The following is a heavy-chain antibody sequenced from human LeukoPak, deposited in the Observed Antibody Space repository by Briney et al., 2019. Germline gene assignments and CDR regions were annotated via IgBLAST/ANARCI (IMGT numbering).Heavy chain of an antibody. J-gene: IGHJ3*02. Sequence: GGSLRLSCAASGFTFSSYVMHWVRQAPGKWLEWVSVIWYDGGNKYYADSVKGRFTISRDNSKNTLYLQMNSLRAEDTAMYYCAKDRYCSGGSCYYDAFDIWGQGTMVTVPS. CDR3: AKDRYCSGGSCYYDAFDI. CDR1: GFTFSSYV. CDR2: IWYDGGNK. D-gene: IGHD2-15*01. V-gene: IGHV3-30*02.